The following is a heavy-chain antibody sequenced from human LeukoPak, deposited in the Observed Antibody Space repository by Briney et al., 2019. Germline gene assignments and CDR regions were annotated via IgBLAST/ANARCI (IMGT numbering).Heavy chain of an antibody. CDR2: ISTSGGDT. CDR3: AKGSAQYYFEY. Sequence: PGGSLRLSCAASGFTFCDYAMYWVPQAPGKGLEWVSAISTSGGDTFYPDSVRGRFTISRDNSKNTLYLQMYSLRAEDTAVYYCAKGSAQYYFEYWGQGTLVTVSS. J-gene: IGHJ4*02. CDR1: GFTFCDYA. V-gene: IGHV3-23*01.